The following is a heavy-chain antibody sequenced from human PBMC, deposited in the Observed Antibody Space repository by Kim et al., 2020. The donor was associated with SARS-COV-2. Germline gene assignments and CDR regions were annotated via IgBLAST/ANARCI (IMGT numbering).Heavy chain of an antibody. Sequence: SETLSLTCTVSGVSMTSYYWTWIRQPPGRGLEWIGYIYYSGSTNYNPSLKSRVTISVDTSKTQFSLKLNSVTAADTALYYCARHKMHGGGTLGFDLWGPGTLVTVSP. CDR3: ARHKMHGGGTLGFDL. V-gene: IGHV4-59*08. D-gene: IGHD3-16*01. CDR2: IYYSGST. J-gene: IGHJ5*02. CDR1: GVSMTSYY.